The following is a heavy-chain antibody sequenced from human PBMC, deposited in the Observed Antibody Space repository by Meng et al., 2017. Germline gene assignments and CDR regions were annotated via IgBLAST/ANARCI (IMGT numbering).Heavy chain of an antibody. CDR3: LDEAPRSDY. CDR1: GFTFNNYW. Sequence: EVLVVESGGGLVQPGGSLGLSCAASGFTFNNYWMHWVRQVPGKGLVWVSRISGDGSITNYADSVKGRFTISRDNAKNTLYLQMNSLRPEDTAVYYCLDEAPRSDYWGQGSLVTVSS. J-gene: IGHJ4*02. CDR2: ISGDGSIT. D-gene: IGHD1-1*01. V-gene: IGHV3-74*01.